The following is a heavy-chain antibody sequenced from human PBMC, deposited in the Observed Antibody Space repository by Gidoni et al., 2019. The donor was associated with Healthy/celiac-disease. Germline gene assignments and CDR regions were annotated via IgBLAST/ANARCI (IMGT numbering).Heavy chain of an antibody. J-gene: IGHJ6*03. Sequence: QVQLVESGGGVVQPGRSLRLSCAASGFTFSSYAMHWVRQAPGKGLEWVAVISYDGSNKYYADSVKGRFTISRDKSKNTLYLQMNSLRAEDTAVYYCAREYPLGVALKGYDYMDVWGKGTTVTVSS. CDR2: ISYDGSNK. D-gene: IGHD2-15*01. V-gene: IGHV3-30-3*01. CDR3: AREYPLGVALKGYDYMDV. CDR1: GFTFSSYA.